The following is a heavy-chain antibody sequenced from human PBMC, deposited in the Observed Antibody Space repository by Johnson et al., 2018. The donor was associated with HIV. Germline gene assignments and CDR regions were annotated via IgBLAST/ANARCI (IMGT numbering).Heavy chain of an antibody. V-gene: IGHV3-30*04. D-gene: IGHD5-18*01. J-gene: IGHJ3*02. Sequence: QVQLVESGGGVVQPGRSLRLSCAASGFTFSSYVMHWVCQAPGKGLEWVAFISYDGSNKYYADSVKGRFTISRDNSKNTLYLQMNSLRAEDTAVYYCARVRQLWHAFDIWGQGTMVTVSS. CDR3: ARVRQLWHAFDI. CDR1: GFTFSSYV. CDR2: ISYDGSNK.